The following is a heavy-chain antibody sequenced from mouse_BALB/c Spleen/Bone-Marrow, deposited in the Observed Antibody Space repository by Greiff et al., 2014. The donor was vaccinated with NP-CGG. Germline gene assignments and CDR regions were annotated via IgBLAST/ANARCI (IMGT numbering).Heavy chain of an antibody. CDR3: SRDEGLQSAYGYFDV. CDR1: GFTFTDYY. D-gene: IGHD1-3*01. CDR2: IRNKANGYTT. V-gene: IGHV7-3*02. Sequence: EVQVVESGGGLVQPGGSLRLSCATSGFTFTDYYMSWVRQPPGKALEWLGFIRNKANGYTTEYSASVKGRFTISRDNSQSILYLQMNTLRAQDSATYYCSRDEGLQSAYGYFDVWGAGTTVTVSS. J-gene: IGHJ1*01.